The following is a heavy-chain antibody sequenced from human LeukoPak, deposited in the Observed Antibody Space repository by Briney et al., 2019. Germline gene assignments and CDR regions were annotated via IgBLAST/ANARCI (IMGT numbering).Heavy chain of an antibody. Sequence: DSVKLSCEASGYTFTSYYMHWVRQAPGPGIEREGRINTNSGGTNYDQKFQSRVTMTRDTSISTAYMELSRLRSDDTAVYYCARSQGGATSHFDYWGQGTLVTVSS. V-gene: IGHV1-2*06. CDR1: GYTFTSYY. J-gene: IGHJ4*02. CDR3: ARSQGGATSHFDY. CDR2: INTNSGGT. D-gene: IGHD1-26*01.